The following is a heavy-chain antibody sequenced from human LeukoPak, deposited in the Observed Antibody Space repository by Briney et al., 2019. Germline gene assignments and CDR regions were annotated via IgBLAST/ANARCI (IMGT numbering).Heavy chain of an antibody. CDR1: GFTFSSYW. D-gene: IGHD3-22*01. CDR2: IKQDGSEK. V-gene: IGHV3-7*01. J-gene: IGHJ4*02. Sequence: GGSLRLSCAASGFTFSSYWMSWVRQAPGKGLEWVANIKQDGSEKYYVDSVKGRFTISRDNAKNSLYLQMNSLRAEDTAVYYCARGRYYESSGYKNYFDYWGQGTLVTVSS. CDR3: ARGRYYESSGYKNYFDY.